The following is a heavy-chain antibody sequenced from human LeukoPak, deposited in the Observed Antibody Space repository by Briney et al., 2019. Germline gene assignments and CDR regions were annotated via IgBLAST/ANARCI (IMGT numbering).Heavy chain of an antibody. V-gene: IGHV3-23*01. CDR1: GFTFSSYA. J-gene: IGHJ5*02. Sequence: SGGSLRLSCAASGFTFSSYAMSWVRQAPGKGLEWVSAISGSGGSTYYADSVKGRFTISRDNSKNTLYLQMNSLRVEDTAVYYCAKFGVRRVDPWGQGTLVTVSS. CDR2: ISGSGGST. CDR3: AKFGVRRVDP. D-gene: IGHD2-8*01.